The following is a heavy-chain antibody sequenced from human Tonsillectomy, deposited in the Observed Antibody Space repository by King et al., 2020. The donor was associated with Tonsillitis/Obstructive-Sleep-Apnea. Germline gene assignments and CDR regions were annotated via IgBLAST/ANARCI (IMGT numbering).Heavy chain of an antibody. CDR1: GGSSSRYY. CDR2: IYYSGST. CDR3: ARDARGYCTNGVCDAFDI. D-gene: IGHD2-8*01. Sequence: SGGLALTGRVSGGSSSRYYWSWSRQPPGKGLEWIGYIYYSGSTNYNPSHKSRVTISVDTSKNQFSLKLSSVTAADTAVYYCARDARGYCTNGVCDAFDIWGQGTMVTVSS. J-gene: IGHJ3*02. V-gene: IGHV4-59*01.